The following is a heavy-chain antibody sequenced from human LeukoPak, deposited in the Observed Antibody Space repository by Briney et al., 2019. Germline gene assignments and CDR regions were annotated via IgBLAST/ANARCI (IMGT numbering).Heavy chain of an antibody. D-gene: IGHD3-22*01. CDR2: ISSSSSYI. J-gene: IGHJ4*02. Sequence: GGSLRPSCAASGFTFSSYSMNWVRQAPGKGLEWVSSISSSSSYIYYADSVKGRFTISRDNAKNSLYLQMNSLRAEDMAVYYCAKESQSMIVVVSLVYWGQGTLVTVSS. V-gene: IGHV3-21*04. CDR1: GFTFSSYS. CDR3: AKESQSMIVVVSLVY.